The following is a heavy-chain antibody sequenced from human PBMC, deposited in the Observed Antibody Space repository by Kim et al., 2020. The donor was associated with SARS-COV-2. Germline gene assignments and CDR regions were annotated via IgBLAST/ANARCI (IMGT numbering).Heavy chain of an antibody. CDR1: GFTFSSYA. CDR2: ISGSGGST. Sequence: GGSLRLSCAASGFTFSSYAMSWVRQAPGKGLEWVSAISGSGGSTYYADSVKGRFTISRDNSKNTLYLQMNSLRAEDTAVYYCAKDDAQDTVVVTAIPGAFDIWGQGTMVTVSS. J-gene: IGHJ3*02. V-gene: IGHV3-23*01. D-gene: IGHD2-21*02. CDR3: AKDDAQDTVVVTAIPGAFDI.